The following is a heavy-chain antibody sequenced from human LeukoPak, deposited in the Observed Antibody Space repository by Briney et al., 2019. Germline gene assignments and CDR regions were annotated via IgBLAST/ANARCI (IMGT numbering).Heavy chain of an antibody. V-gene: IGHV3-23*01. D-gene: IGHD2-2*01. J-gene: IGHJ4*02. CDR2: ISGSGGST. Sequence: PGGSLRLSCAASGFTFSSYAMSWVRQAPGKGLEWVSAISGSGGSTYYADSVKGRFTISRDNSKNTLYLQMNSLRAEDTAVYYCAKDLGYCSSTSCPQTDYWGQGTLVTVSS. CDR3: AKDLGYCSSTSCPQTDY. CDR1: GFTFSSYA.